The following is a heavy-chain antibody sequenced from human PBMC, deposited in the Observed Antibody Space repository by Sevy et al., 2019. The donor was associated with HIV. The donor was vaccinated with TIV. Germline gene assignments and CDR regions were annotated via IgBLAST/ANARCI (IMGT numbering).Heavy chain of an antibody. CDR3: ASDRLRYYGSGSYRYYYGMDV. D-gene: IGHD3-10*01. CDR2: IWYDGSNK. CDR1: GFTFSSYD. V-gene: IGHV3-33*01. J-gene: IGHJ6*02. Sequence: GGSLRLSCAASGFTFSSYDMHWVRQAPGKGLEWVAVIWYDGSNKYYADSVKGRFTISRDNSKNTLYLQMNSLRAEDTAVYYCASDRLRYYGSGSYRYYYGMDVWGQGTTVTVSS.